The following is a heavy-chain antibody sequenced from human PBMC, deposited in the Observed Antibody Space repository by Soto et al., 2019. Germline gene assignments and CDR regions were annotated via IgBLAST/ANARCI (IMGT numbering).Heavy chain of an antibody. CDR1: GFTFSSYS. D-gene: IGHD3-16*01. J-gene: IGHJ6*02. CDR3: ARDRGSHHYYGMDV. Sequence: PGGSLRLSCAASGFTFSSYSMNWVRQAPGKGLEWVSSISSSSSYIYYADSVKGRFTISRDNAKNSLYLQMNSLRAEDTAVYYCARDRGSHHYYGMDVWGQGTTVTVSS. CDR2: ISSSSSYI. V-gene: IGHV3-21*01.